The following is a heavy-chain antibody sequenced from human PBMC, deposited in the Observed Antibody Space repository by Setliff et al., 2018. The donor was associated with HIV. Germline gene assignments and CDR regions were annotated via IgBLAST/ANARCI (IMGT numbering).Heavy chain of an antibody. V-gene: IGHV4-4*07. D-gene: IGHD2-21*01. Sequence: SETLSLTCTVSGGSISSYYWSWIRQPAGKGLEWIGRIYTSGTTNYKPSLNSRVTMSVDTSKNQFSLKLYSATAADTAVYYCARIASVAGAYYFDYWGHGTLVTVSS. CDR2: IYTSGTT. CDR1: GGSISSYY. J-gene: IGHJ4*01. CDR3: ARIASVAGAYYFDY.